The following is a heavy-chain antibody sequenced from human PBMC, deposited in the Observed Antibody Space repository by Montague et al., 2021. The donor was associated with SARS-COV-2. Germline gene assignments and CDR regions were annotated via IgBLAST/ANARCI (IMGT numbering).Heavy chain of an antibody. CDR3: SRGECMIRGVVDF. V-gene: IGHV3-20*04. D-gene: IGHD3-10*01. CDR2: ICRCGDRQ. J-gene: IGHJ4*02. CDR1: GFTFDDYG. Sequence: SLRLSCAASGFTFDDYGMSWVRRAPGKGLEWVAGICRCGDRQVYGDSVKGRFTISRDNAKNSLYLQMNSLRVEDTAVYYCSRGECMIRGVVDFWGQGILVTVSS.